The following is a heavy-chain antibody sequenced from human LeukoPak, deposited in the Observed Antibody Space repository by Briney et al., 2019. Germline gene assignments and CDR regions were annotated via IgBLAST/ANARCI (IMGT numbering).Heavy chain of an antibody. J-gene: IGHJ4*02. CDR2: INHSGST. CDR3: ARGTTVTTSDY. Sequence: MPSETLSLTCAVYGGSFSGYYWSWIRQPPGKGLEWIGEINHSGSTNYNPSLKSRVTISVDTSKNQFSLELSSVTAADTAVYYCARGTTVTTSDYWGQGTLVTVSS. CDR1: GGSFSGYY. D-gene: IGHD4-17*01. V-gene: IGHV4-34*01.